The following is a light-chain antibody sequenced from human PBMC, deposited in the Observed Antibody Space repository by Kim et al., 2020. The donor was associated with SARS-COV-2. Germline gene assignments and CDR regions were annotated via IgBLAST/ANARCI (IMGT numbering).Light chain of an antibody. CDR1: SKDVGGYNF. Sequence: GQAITSSRTGTSKDVGGYNFVSWYQQHPGKAPKLMIYDVNNRPSGVSNRFSGSKSGNTASPTISGLQAEDEADYYCNSYTSSTTWVFGGGTQLTVL. V-gene: IGLV2-14*03. J-gene: IGLJ2*01. CDR2: DVN. CDR3: NSYTSSTTWV.